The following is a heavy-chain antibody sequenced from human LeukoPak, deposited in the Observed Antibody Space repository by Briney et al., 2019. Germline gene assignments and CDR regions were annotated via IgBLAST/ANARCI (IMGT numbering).Heavy chain of an antibody. CDR2: IYYSGST. CDR1: GGSISSYY. Sequence: SETLSLTCTVSGGSISSYYWSWIRQPPGKGLEWIGYIYYSGSTNYNPSLKSRVTISVDTSKNQFSLKLSSVTAADTAVYYCARDSRTVTHYYYYYYMDVWGKGTTVTVSS. V-gene: IGHV4-59*01. J-gene: IGHJ6*03. D-gene: IGHD4-17*01. CDR3: ARDSRTVTHYYYYYYMDV.